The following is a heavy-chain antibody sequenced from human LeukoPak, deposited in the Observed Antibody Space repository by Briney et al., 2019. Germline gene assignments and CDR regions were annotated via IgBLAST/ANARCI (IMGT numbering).Heavy chain of an antibody. CDR1: GFTFSSYG. D-gene: IGHD3-10*01. CDR3: TTDLYGSGSRSV. V-gene: IGHV3-23*01. CDR2: ISGSGDRT. J-gene: IGHJ6*04. Sequence: GGSLRLSCAASGFTFSSYGMSWVRQAPGKGLEWVSAISGSGDRTYYADSVKGRFTISRDNAKNSLYLQINSLRAEDTAVYYCTTDLYGSGSRSVWGKGTTVTVSS.